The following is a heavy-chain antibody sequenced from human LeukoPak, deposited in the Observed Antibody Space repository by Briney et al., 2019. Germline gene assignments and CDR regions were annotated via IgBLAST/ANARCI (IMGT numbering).Heavy chain of an antibody. CDR2: FYSAGST. CDR1: GFTVSSNY. D-gene: IGHD6-13*01. CDR3: ARERAAPFYYFDS. V-gene: IGHV3-66*01. Sequence: GGSLRLSCAASGFTVSSNYMSWVRQAPGKGLEGVSVFYSAGSTYYADSVKGRFSISRDNSKNTLYLQMNSLRAEDTAVYYCARERAAPFYYFDSWGQGTLVTVSS. J-gene: IGHJ4*02.